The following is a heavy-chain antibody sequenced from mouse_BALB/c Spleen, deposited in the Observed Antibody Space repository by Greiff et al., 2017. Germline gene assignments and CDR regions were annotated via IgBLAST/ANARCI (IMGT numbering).Heavy chain of an antibody. CDR3: ARPLGRGGDAMDY. V-gene: IGHV1-7*01. CDR2: INPSTGYT. J-gene: IGHJ4*01. CDR1: GYTFTSYW. D-gene: IGHD4-1*01. Sequence: QVQLQQSGAELAKPGASVKMSCKASGYTFTSYWMHWVKQRPGQGLEWIGYINPSTGYTEYNQKFKDKATLTADKSSSTAYMQLSSLTSEDSAVYYCARPLGRGGDAMDYWGQGTSVTVSS.